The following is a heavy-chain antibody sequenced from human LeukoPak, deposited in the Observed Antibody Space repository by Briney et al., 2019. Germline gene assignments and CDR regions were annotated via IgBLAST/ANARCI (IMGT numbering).Heavy chain of an antibody. V-gene: IGHV3-23*01. CDR3: AKDPPPTVVTPNDAFDI. Sequence: PGGSLRLSCAASGFTFSSYAMSWVRQAPGKGLEWVSAISGSGGSTYYADSVKGRFTISRDNSTNTLYQQMNSLRAEDTAVYYCAKDPPPTVVTPNDAFDIWGQGTMVTVSS. CDR1: GFTFSSYA. D-gene: IGHD4-23*01. J-gene: IGHJ3*02. CDR2: ISGSGGST.